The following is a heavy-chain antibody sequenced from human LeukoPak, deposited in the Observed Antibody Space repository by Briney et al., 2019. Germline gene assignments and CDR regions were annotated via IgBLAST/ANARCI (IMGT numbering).Heavy chain of an antibody. CDR1: GLTFINYW. CDR2: INRDGSGK. Sequence: PGGSLRLSCAGSGLTFINYWMTWVRQVPGKGLEWVANINRDGSGKPYLPSVRGRFTISKDDAKDSLYLQMDSLRPEDTAIYYCARVEYSGNGNLYWGQGTLVTVSS. CDR3: ARVEYSGNGNLY. D-gene: IGHD5-12*01. J-gene: IGHJ4*02. V-gene: IGHV3-7*01.